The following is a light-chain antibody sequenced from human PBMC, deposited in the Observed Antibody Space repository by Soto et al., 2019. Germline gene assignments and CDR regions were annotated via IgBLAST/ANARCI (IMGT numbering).Light chain of an antibody. Sequence: DIQLTQSPSTLSASVGDRVTITCRASESITTWLAWYQQKPVKAPKVLIHDASTLESGVPSRFSGSGSGTEFTLTISSLQPDDFAAYFCHQYNPFPYTFRQGPKLETK. CDR3: HQYNPFPYT. J-gene: IGKJ2*01. CDR1: ESITTW. CDR2: DAS. V-gene: IGKV1-5*01.